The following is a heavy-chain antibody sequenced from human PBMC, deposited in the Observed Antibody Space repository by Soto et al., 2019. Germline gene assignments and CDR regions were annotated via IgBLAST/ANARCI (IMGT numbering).Heavy chain of an antibody. CDR3: ARGSTAYYFGY. D-gene: IGHD3-16*01. Sequence: ESLKISCKGSGYSFTTYWIGWVRQMPGKGPEWMGMIYPGDSDTRYSPSFQGQVTISADKSITTAYLQWSSLKASDTAIYYCARGSTAYYFGYWGRGPQVTVSS. J-gene: IGHJ4*02. V-gene: IGHV5-51*01. CDR1: GYSFTTYW. CDR2: IYPGDSDT.